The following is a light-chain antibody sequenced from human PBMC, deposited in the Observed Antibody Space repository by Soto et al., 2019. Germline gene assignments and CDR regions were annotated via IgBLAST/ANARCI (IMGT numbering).Light chain of an antibody. J-gene: IGLJ2*01. Sequence: QSALTQPPSVSGSPGQSVTISCTGTSSDVGGYDRVSSFQQHPGKAPKLIIYGVTDRISGVPYRFSGSKSGNTASLTVSGPQAEDEADYFCASYGGRDDMIFGGGTKLAVL. CDR2: GVT. CDR1: SSDVGGYDR. CDR3: ASYGGRDDMI. V-gene: IGLV2-8*01.